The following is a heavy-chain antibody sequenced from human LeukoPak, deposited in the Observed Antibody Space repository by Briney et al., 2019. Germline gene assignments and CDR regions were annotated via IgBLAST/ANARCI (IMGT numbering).Heavy chain of an antibody. CDR3: ARGGNYAPFDY. J-gene: IGHJ4*02. Sequence: GGSLRLSCVVSGFTFRNEEMNWVRQAPGKGLEWIAYISNTVSPIHYRDSVKGRFTISRDNAQSSLFLQMNSLRPDDTAIYYCARGGNYAPFDYWGQGALVAVSS. CDR2: ISNTVSPI. D-gene: IGHD1-26*01. CDR1: GFTFRNEE. V-gene: IGHV3-48*03.